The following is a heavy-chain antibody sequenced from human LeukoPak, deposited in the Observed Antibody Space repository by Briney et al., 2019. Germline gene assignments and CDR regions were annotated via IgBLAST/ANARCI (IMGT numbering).Heavy chain of an antibody. Sequence: GGTLRLSCAASGFTFSNYGMNWVRQAPGKGLEWVSAISGSGGSTYYADSVKGRFTISRDNAKNSLYLQMNSLRAEDTAVYYCAELGITMIGGVWGKGTTVTISS. CDR3: AELGITMIGGV. V-gene: IGHV3-23*01. J-gene: IGHJ6*04. D-gene: IGHD3-10*02. CDR2: ISGSGGST. CDR1: GFTFSNYG.